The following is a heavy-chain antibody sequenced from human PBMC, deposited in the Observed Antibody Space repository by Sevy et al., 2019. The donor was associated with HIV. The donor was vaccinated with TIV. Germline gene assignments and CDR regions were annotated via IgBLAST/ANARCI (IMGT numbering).Heavy chain of an antibody. V-gene: IGHV3-48*03. Sequence: GESLKISCTASGFTFSSYEMNWVRQAPGKGLEWVSYITNSGSRIYYSDSVRGRFTVSRDNAKNSLYLQMKSLRAEDTAVYYCARDLPPSATTVAHFDYWGRGTLVTVSS. CDR1: GFTFSSYE. CDR2: ITNSGSRI. CDR3: ARDLPPSATTVAHFDY. J-gene: IGHJ4*02. D-gene: IGHD4-17*01.